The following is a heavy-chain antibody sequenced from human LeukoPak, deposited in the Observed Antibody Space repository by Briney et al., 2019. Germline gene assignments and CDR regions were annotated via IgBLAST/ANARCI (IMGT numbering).Heavy chain of an antibody. J-gene: IGHJ4*02. D-gene: IGHD3-22*01. CDR3: ARFDYYYDSSGYPDY. CDR2: ISSSSSYI. V-gene: IGHV3-21*01. CDR1: GFTFSSYS. Sequence: GGSLRLSCAASGFTFSSYSMNWVRQAPGKGLEWVSSISSSSSYIYYADSVKGRFTISRDNAKNSLYLQMNSLRAEDTAVYYCARFDYYYDSSGYPDYWGQGTLVTVSS.